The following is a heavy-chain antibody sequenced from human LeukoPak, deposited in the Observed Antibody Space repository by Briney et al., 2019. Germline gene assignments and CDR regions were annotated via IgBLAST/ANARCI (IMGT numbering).Heavy chain of an antibody. J-gene: IGHJ4*02. CDR2: INHSGST. V-gene: IGHV4-34*01. CDR3: AGNYYGSGKIDY. CDR1: GGSFSGYY. D-gene: IGHD3-10*01. Sequence: SETLSLTCAVYGGSFSGYYWSWIRQPPGKGLEWIGEINHSGSTNYNPSLKSRVTISVDTSKNQFSLKLSSVTAADTAVYYCAGNYYGSGKIDYWGQGTLVTVSS.